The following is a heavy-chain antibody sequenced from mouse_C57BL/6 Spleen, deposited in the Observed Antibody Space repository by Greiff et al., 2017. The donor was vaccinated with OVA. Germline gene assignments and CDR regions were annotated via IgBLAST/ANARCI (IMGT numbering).Heavy chain of an antibody. CDR1: GFTFSSYA. V-gene: IGHV5-4*01. Sequence: EVMLVESGGGLVKPGGSLKLSCAASGFTFSSYAMSWVRQTPEKRLEWVATISDGGSYTYYPDNVKGRFTISRDNAKNNLYLQMSHLKSEDTAMYYCARDGGIVTGYFDVWGTGTTVTVSS. CDR3: ARDGGIVTGYFDV. J-gene: IGHJ1*03. CDR2: ISDGGSYT. D-gene: IGHD2-5*01.